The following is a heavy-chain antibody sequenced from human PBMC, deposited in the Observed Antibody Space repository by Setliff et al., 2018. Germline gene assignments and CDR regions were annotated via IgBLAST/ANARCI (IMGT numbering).Heavy chain of an antibody. V-gene: IGHV1-24*01. J-gene: IGHJ3*02. CDR3: ATGVLLWFGELGNAFDI. Sequence: ASVKVSCKVSGYTLTELSMHWVRQAPGKGLEWTGGFDPEDGETIYAQKFQGRVTMTEDTSTDTAYMELSSLRSEDTAVYYCATGVLLWFGELGNAFDIWGQGTMVTVSS. CDR2: FDPEDGET. D-gene: IGHD3-10*01. CDR1: GYTLTELS.